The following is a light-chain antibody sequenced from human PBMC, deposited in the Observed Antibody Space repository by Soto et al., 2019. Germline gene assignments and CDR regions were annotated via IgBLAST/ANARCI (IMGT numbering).Light chain of an antibody. CDR1: SSDVGGYNY. Sequence: QSVLTQPASVSGSPGQSITISCTGTSSDVGGYNYVSWFQQHPGKAPKLMIYDVRNRPSGISNRFSGSKSGNTASLTISGLQAEDEADYYCNSYTSSRTYVFGTGTKSPS. J-gene: IGLJ1*01. V-gene: IGLV2-14*01. CDR3: NSYTSSRTYV. CDR2: DVR.